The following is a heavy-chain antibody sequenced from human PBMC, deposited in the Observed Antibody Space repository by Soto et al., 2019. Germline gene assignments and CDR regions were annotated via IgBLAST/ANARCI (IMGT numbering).Heavy chain of an antibody. J-gene: IGHJ4*02. D-gene: IGHD3-22*01. CDR1: GGSFSGYY. CDR2: ITHTGTT. V-gene: IGHV4-34*01. Sequence: QVQLQQWGAGLLKPSETLSLTCAVYGGSFSGYYWTWIRQPPGKGLEWIGEITHTGTTTYNPSLKSRVTISVDTSRDQFSLRLTSVTAADTAVYYCVRGGFHRGNYYIFDYWGQGALVTVSS. CDR3: VRGGFHRGNYYIFDY.